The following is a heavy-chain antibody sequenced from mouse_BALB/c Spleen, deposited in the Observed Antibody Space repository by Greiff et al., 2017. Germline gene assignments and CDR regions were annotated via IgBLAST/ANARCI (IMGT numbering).Heavy chain of an antibody. D-gene: IGHD2-4*01. CDR2: ISDGGSYT. CDR3: ARDRSTRITGGYFDV. CDR1: GFTFSDYY. V-gene: IGHV5-4*02. J-gene: IGHJ1*01. Sequence: EVQGVESGGGLVKPGGSLKLSCAASGFTFSDYYMYWVRQTPEKRLEWVATISDGGSYTYYPDSGKGRFTISRDNAKNNLYLPMSSLKSEDTAMYYCARDRSTRITGGYFDVWGAGTTVTVSS.